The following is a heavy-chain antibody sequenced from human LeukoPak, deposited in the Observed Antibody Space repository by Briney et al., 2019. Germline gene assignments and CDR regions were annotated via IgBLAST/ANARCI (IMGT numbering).Heavy chain of an antibody. CDR3: AKVVGATTYFDY. J-gene: IGHJ4*02. CDR1: GFTFSSYA. Sequence: PGESLRLSCAASGFTFSSYAMSWARQAPGKGLEWVSAISGSGGSTYYADSVKGRFTISRDNSKNTLYLQMNSLRAEDTAVYYCAKVVGATTYFDYWGQGTLVTVSS. V-gene: IGHV3-23*01. D-gene: IGHD1-26*01. CDR2: ISGSGGST.